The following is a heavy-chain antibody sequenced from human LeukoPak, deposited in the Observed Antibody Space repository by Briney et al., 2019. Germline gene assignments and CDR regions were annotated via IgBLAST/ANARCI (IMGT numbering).Heavy chain of an antibody. V-gene: IGHV3-30*02. D-gene: IGHD3-10*02. CDR1: GFSFNSYG. CDR3: AELGITMIGGV. Sequence: GGSLRLSCATSGFSFNSYGMHWVRQTPGKGLQWVAFIRYNGNDQFYADSVKGRFTVSRDNGKDTVFLQMNSLRAEDTAVYYCAELGITMIGGVWGKGTTVTISS. J-gene: IGHJ6*04. CDR2: IRYNGNDQ.